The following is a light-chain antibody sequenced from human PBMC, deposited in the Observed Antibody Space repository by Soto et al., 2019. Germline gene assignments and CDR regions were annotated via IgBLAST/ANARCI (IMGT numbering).Light chain of an antibody. J-gene: IGLJ1*01. V-gene: IGLV1-40*01. Sequence: QSVLTQPPSVSGAPGQRVTISCTGSSSNIGAGYDVHWYQQLPGTAPKVLIYANDNRPSGVPDRFSGSMSGTSASLAITGLQAEDEADYYCQPFDSSLRDYVFGTGTKVTVL. CDR2: AND. CDR3: QPFDSSLRDYV. CDR1: SSNIGAGYD.